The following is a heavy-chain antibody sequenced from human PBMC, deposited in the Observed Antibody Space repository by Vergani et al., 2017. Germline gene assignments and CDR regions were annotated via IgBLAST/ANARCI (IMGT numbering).Heavy chain of an antibody. J-gene: IGHJ3*01. CDR2: ISWNSGAV. Sequence: EVQLMESGGDLVQPGRSLRLSCTTSGFSFGDYAVSWVRQGPGKGLEWVSGISWNSGAVDYADSVRGRFTISRDNAKNSLFLEMNSLRFEDTAVYFCTKGSVYYHDSAGHGYDPYTGFDLWGQGTLVTVSS. D-gene: IGHD5-12*01. CDR3: TKGSVYYHDSAGHGYDPYTGFDL. V-gene: IGHV3-9*01. CDR1: GFSFGDYA.